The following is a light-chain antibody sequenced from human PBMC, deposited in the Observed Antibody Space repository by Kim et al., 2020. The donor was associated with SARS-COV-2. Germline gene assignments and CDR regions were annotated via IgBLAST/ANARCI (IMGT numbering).Light chain of an antibody. J-gene: IGLJ1*01. Sequence: LVQTVNITCQGDSLSSYYASWYQQKPGQAPVLVIYGKNNRPSGIPDRFSGSSSGNTASLTITRAQAEDEADYYCNSRDSSGNHNVFGTGTKVTVL. CDR3: NSRDSSGNHNV. CDR2: GKN. CDR1: SLSSYY. V-gene: IGLV3-19*01.